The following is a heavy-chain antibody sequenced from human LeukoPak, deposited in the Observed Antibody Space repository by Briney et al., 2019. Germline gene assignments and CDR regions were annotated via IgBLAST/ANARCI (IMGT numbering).Heavy chain of an antibody. Sequence: RASVKVSCKGSGGTFSSYTISWGREAPGQGLEWMWRIIPILGIANYAQKFQGRVTITADKSTSTAYMELSSMRSEDTAVYYCATPLDYGDFYYYYGMDVWGQGTTVTVSS. J-gene: IGHJ6*02. V-gene: IGHV1-69*02. CDR3: ATPLDYGDFYYYYGMDV. D-gene: IGHD4-17*01. CDR2: IIPILGIA. CDR1: GGTFSSYT.